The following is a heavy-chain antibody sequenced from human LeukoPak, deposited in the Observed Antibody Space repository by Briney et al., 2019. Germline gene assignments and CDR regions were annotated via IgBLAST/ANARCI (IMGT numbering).Heavy chain of an antibody. CDR3: ARDQVKRLFYFDY. V-gene: IGHV3-30*04. CDR2: ISDDGRNK. J-gene: IGHJ4*02. CDR1: GFTFSTYA. Sequence: GRSLRLSCAASGFTFSTYAMHWVRQAPGKGLEWVAVISDDGRNKNYADSVKGRFTISRDNSKNTLYLQMNSRTTEDTAVYFCARDQVKRLFYFDYWGQGTLVTVSS. D-gene: IGHD4/OR15-4a*01.